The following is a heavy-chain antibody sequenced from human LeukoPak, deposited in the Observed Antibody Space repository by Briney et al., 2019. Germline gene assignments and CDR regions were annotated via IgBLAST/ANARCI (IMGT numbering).Heavy chain of an antibody. CDR2: INPNSGGT. D-gene: IGHD6-19*01. CDR1: GYTFTSYD. V-gene: IGHV1-2*02. CDR3: ARVVDYSSGWHTRTDAFDI. Sequence: ASVKVSCKASGYTFTSYDINWVRQATGQGLEWMGWINPNSGGTNYAQKFQGRVTMTRDTSISTAYMELSRLRSDDTAVYYCARVVDYSSGWHTRTDAFDIWGQGTMVTVSS. J-gene: IGHJ3*02.